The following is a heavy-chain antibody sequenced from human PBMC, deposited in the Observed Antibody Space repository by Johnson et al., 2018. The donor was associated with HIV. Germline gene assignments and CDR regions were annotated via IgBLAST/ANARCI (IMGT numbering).Heavy chain of an antibody. J-gene: IGHJ3*02. CDR2: LSGSGVTT. D-gene: IGHD6-13*01. V-gene: IGHV3-11*01. CDR3: AKELAADGVDAFDI. CDR1: GFSFSYYY. Sequence: VQLVESGGGWVKPGGSLRLSCAASGFSFSYYYMSWIRQAPGKGLEWVSGLSGSGVTTYYADSVKGRFTISRDNSKNTLYLQMNSLRVEDTAVYYCAKELAADGVDAFDIWGQGTMVTVS.